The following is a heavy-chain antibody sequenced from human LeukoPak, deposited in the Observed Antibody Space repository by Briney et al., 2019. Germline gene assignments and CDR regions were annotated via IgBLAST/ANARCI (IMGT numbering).Heavy chain of an antibody. CDR3: AKDLQRHSSSWLGGFDY. J-gene: IGHJ4*02. D-gene: IGHD6-13*01. V-gene: IGHV3-30*18. CDR2: ISYDGSNK. CDR1: GFTFSSYG. Sequence: PGGSLRLSCAASGFTFSSYGMHWVRQAPGKGLEWVAVISYDGSNKYYADSVKGRFTISRDNSKNTLYLQMSSLRAEDTAVYYCAKDLQRHSSSWLGGFDYWGQGTLVTVSS.